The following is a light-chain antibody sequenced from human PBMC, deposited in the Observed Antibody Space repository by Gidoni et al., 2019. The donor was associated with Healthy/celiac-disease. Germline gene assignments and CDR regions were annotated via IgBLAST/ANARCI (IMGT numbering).Light chain of an antibody. CDR1: KLGDKY. V-gene: IGLV3-1*01. J-gene: IGLJ3*02. CDR2: QDS. CDR3: QAWDSSTRV. Sequence: SYELTQPPSVPVPPGQTASITCSGDKLGDKYACWYQQKPGQSPVLVIYQDSKRPSGIPERFSGSNSGNTATLTISGTQAMDEADYYCQAWDSSTRVFGGGTKLTVL.